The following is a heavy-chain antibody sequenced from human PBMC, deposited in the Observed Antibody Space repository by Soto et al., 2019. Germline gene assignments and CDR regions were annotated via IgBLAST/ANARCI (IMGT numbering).Heavy chain of an antibody. CDR3: ARDQEAGSFFPYSYGMDV. D-gene: IGHD2-21*01. CDR1: GFTFSSYE. CDR2: ISSSGSTI. J-gene: IGHJ6*02. Sequence: EVQLVESGGGLVQPGGSLRLSCATSGFTFSSYEMNWVRQAPGKGLEWVSYISSSGSTIYYADSVKGRFTISRDNAKNSLYLQMDRLRAEDTAVYYCARDQEAGSFFPYSYGMDVWGQGTTVTVSS. V-gene: IGHV3-48*03.